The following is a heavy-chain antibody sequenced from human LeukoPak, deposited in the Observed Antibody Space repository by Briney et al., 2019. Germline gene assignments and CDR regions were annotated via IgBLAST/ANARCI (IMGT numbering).Heavy chain of an antibody. Sequence: SQTLSLTCSVSGGSISSSNYYWSWIRQPAGKGLEWVGRIYTSESTNYNPSLKSRVTISVDTSRNQFSLKLSSVTAADTAVYYCARGLWFGDENPPYFDYWGQGILVTVSS. CDR2: IYTSEST. V-gene: IGHV4-61*02. CDR3: ARGLWFGDENPPYFDY. CDR1: GGSISSSNYY. J-gene: IGHJ4*02. D-gene: IGHD3-10*01.